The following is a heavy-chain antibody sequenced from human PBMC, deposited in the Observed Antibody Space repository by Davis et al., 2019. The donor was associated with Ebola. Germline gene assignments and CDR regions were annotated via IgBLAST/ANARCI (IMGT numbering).Heavy chain of an antibody. CDR3: AKDLGEYSGYDFVY. J-gene: IGHJ4*02. CDR1: GFTFSSYA. CDR2: IRGSGDRT. Sequence: PGGSLRLSCAASGFTFSSYAMSWVRQAPGKGLEWVSAIRGSGDRTYYADSVKGRFTISRDNSKNTLYLQMNSLRAEDTAVYYCAKDLGEYSGYDFVYWGQGTLVTVSS. V-gene: IGHV3-23*01. D-gene: IGHD5-12*01.